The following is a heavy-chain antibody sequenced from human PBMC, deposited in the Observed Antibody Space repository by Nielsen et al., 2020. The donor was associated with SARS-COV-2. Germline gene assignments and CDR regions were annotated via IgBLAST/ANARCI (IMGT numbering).Heavy chain of an antibody. Sequence: GGSLRLSCAASGFTFSNYAMSWVRQAPGKGLEWVSVISGSGGSTYYADSVKGRLTISRDNSKKRLHLQMNSLRAEDTAVYYCAKLAYCSGGTCYHPTPYFDYWGQGTLVTVSS. D-gene: IGHD2-15*01. J-gene: IGHJ4*02. CDR3: AKLAYCSGGTCYHPTPYFDY. CDR1: GFTFSNYA. V-gene: IGHV3-23*01. CDR2: ISGSGGST.